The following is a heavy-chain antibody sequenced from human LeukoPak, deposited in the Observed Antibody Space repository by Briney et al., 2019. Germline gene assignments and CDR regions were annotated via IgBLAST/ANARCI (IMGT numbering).Heavy chain of an antibody. CDR3: TRVYGDYCSYYYYMDV. V-gene: IGHV3-73*01. CDR2: IRSKANSYAT. Sequence: GGSLRLSCAASGFTFSGSAMHWVRQASGKGLEWVGRIRSKANSYATAYAASVKGRFAISRDDSKNTAYLQMNSLKTEDTAVSYCTRVYGDYCSYYYYMDVWGKGTTVTISS. CDR1: GFTFSGSA. J-gene: IGHJ6*03. D-gene: IGHD4-17*01.